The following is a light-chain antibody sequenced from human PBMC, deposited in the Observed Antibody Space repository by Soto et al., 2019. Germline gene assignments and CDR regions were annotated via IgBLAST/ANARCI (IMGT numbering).Light chain of an antibody. CDR2: GAS. V-gene: IGKV3-20*01. CDR3: QQYGFSPIS. Sequence: EIVMTQSPATLSVSPGERATLSCRASQSVSSNLAWYQQKPGQAPRLLIYGASSRATGIPDRFSGSGSGTDFTLTISRLEPEDFAVYSCQQYGFSPISFGQGTRLEIK. J-gene: IGKJ5*01. CDR1: QSVSSN.